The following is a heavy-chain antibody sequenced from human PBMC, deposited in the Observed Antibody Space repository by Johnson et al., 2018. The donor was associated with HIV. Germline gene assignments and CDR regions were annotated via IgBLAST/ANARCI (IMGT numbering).Heavy chain of an antibody. J-gene: IGHJ3*02. CDR1: GFTFSSYA. Sequence: QVQLVESGGGVVQPGRSLRLSCAASGFTFSSYAMHWVRQAPGKGLEWVAVISYDGINKYYADSVKGRFTISRDNSKNTLYLQMNSLSAEDTAVHYCARVRGMVRGSNDAFDIWGQGTMVTVSS. V-gene: IGHV3-30-3*01. CDR2: ISYDGINK. D-gene: IGHD3-10*01. CDR3: ARVRGMVRGSNDAFDI.